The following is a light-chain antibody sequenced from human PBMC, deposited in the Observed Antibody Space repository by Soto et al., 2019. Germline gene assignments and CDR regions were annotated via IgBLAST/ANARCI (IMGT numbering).Light chain of an antibody. CDR2: DVY. J-gene: IGLJ2*01. Sequence: QSALTQPASVSGSPGQSITISCTGTSSDVGGYDYVSWFQQYPGKAPSLMLYDVYRRPSGVSYRFSGSKSGNTASLTISGLQAEDEDDYYCSSYTTNSTVVFGGGTQLTVL. CDR3: SSYTTNSTVV. CDR1: SSDVGGYDY. V-gene: IGLV2-14*01.